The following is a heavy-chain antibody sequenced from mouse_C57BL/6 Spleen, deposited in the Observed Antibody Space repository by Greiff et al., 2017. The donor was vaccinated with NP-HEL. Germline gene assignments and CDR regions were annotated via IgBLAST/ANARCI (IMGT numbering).Heavy chain of an antibody. CDR1: GFTFSDYG. D-gene: IGHD1-1*01. CDR3: ARQEDYYGSDAMDY. J-gene: IGHJ4*01. CDR2: ISNLAYSI. V-gene: IGHV5-15*01. Sequence: EVKLMESGGGLVQPGGSLKLSCAASGFTFSDYGMAWVRQAPRKGPEWVAFISNLAYSIYYADTVTGRFTISRGNAKNTLYLEMSSLRSEDTAMYYCARQEDYYGSDAMDYWGQGTSVTVSS.